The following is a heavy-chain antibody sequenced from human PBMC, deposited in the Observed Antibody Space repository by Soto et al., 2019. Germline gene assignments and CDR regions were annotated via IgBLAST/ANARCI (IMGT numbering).Heavy chain of an antibody. CDR2: MNPNSGNT. Sequence: QVQLVQSGAEVKKPGASVKVSCKASGYTFTSYDINWVRQATGQGLEWMGWMNPNSGNTGYAQKFQGRVTMPRNTSISTAYMELSSLRSEDTAVYYCARVPHRYFDWLSSGRPRYYYYGMDVWGQGTTVTVSS. D-gene: IGHD3-9*01. J-gene: IGHJ6*02. CDR3: ARVPHRYFDWLSSGRPRYYYYGMDV. V-gene: IGHV1-8*01. CDR1: GYTFTSYD.